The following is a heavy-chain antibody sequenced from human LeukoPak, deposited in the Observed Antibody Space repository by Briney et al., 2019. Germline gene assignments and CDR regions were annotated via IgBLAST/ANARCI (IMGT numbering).Heavy chain of an antibody. CDR3: ARGLTYSRIAAY. CDR1: GGSISSYY. Sequence: TSETLSLTCTVSGGSISSYYWSWIRQPPGKGLEWIGEINHSGSTNYNPSLKSRVTISVDTSKNQFSLKLSSVTAADTAVYYCARGLTYSRIAAYWGQGTLVTVSS. J-gene: IGHJ4*02. CDR2: INHSGST. V-gene: IGHV4-34*01. D-gene: IGHD1-26*01.